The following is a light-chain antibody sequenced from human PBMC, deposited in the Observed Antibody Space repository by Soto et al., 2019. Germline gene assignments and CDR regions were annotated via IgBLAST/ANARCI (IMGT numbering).Light chain of an antibody. V-gene: IGLV2-11*01. Sequence: QAVVTQPRSVSGSPGQSVTISCTGTSSDVGRYDYVSWYQQHPGKAPKLIIYDVSERPSGVPDRFSGSKFGNTASLTISGLHAEDEADYSCCSFAGSYTYVFGTGTKLTVL. CDR2: DVS. CDR3: CSFAGSYTYV. J-gene: IGLJ1*01. CDR1: SSDVGRYDY.